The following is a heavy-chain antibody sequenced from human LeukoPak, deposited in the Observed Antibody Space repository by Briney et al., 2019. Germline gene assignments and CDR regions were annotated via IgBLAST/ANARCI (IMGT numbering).Heavy chain of an antibody. J-gene: IGHJ4*02. CDR1: GFTFSSYE. CDR3: ARDGGLHTNFDY. D-gene: IGHD2-15*01. CDR2: ITYSGGNT. Sequence: GGSLRLSCAASGFTFSSYEMNWVRQAPGKGLEWVSYITYSGGNTHYADSVKGRFTISRDSAKSSLYLQMNSLRADDTAVYYCARDGGLHTNFDYWGQGTLLTVSS. V-gene: IGHV3-48*03.